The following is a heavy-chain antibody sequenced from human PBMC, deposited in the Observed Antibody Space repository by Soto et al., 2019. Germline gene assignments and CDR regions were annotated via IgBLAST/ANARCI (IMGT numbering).Heavy chain of an antibody. V-gene: IGHV4-31*03. J-gene: IGHJ4*02. Sequence: QVQLQESGPGLVKPSQTLSLTCTVSGGSISTGGYYWTWIRQHPGKGLEWIGYIYYSGSTYYNPSLNSRVTISVDTSKNQFSLKLSSVTAAETAVYYCARGLSVTLFDNWGQGTLVTVSS. CDR1: GGSISTGGYY. D-gene: IGHD4-17*01. CDR2: IYYSGST. CDR3: ARGLSVTLFDN.